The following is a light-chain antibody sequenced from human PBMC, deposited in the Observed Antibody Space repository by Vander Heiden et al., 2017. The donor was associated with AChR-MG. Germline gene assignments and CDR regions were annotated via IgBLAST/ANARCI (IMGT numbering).Light chain of an antibody. CDR3: SSYAGSNNFRV. V-gene: IGLV2-8*01. J-gene: IGLJ2*01. CDR1: SRDVGGYNY. Sequence: QSALTQPPSASGSPGQSVTISCTGTSRDVGGYNYVSWYQQHPGKAPKLMIYEVSHRPSGVPDRFSGSKSGNTASLTVSGLQAEDEADYYCSSYAGSNNFRVFGGGTKLTVL. CDR2: EVS.